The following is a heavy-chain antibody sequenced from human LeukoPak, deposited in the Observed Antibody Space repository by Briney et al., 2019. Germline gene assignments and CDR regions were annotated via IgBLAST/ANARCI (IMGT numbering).Heavy chain of an antibody. V-gene: IGHV3-7*01. Sequence: PGGSLRLSCAASGFTFSSYWMSWVRQAPGKGLEWVANIKQDGSEKYYVDSVKGRFTISRDNAKNSLYLQMNSLRAEDTALYYCARAPHYSNYGPYYYGMDVWGQGTTVTVSS. CDR2: IKQDGSEK. J-gene: IGHJ6*02. D-gene: IGHD4-11*01. CDR1: GFTFSSYW. CDR3: ARAPHYSNYGPYYYGMDV.